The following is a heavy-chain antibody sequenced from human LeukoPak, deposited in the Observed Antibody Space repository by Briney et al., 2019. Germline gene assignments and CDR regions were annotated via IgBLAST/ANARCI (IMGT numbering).Heavy chain of an antibody. CDR1: GYTFTSYG. Sequence: ASVKVSCKASGYTFTSYGISWVRQAPGQGLEWMGWISAYNGNTNSAQKLQHRVTMTTTTSTSTAYMELRSLRSDDTAVYYCARTYYDSSDYYYNLDYWGQGTLVTVSS. CDR2: ISAYNGNT. D-gene: IGHD3-22*01. V-gene: IGHV1-18*01. J-gene: IGHJ4*02. CDR3: ARTYYDSSDYYYNLDY.